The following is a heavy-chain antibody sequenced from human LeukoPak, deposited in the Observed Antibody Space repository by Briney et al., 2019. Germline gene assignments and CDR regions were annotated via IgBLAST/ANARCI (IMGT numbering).Heavy chain of an antibody. D-gene: IGHD3-22*01. J-gene: IGHJ4*02. CDR1: GFTFSSYS. V-gene: IGHV3-21*01. CDR2: ISSSSSYI. CDR3: ARHVVAVGFDY. Sequence: PGGSLRLSCAASGFTFSSYSMNWVRQAPGKGLGWVSSISSSSSYIYYADSVKGRFTISRDNSKNTLYLQMNSLRAEDTAVYYCARHVVAVGFDYWGQGTLVTVSS.